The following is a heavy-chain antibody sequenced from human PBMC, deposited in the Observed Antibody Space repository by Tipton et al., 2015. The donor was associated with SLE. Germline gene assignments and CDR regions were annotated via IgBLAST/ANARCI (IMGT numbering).Heavy chain of an antibody. CDR3: ALGYQPDYYYYGMDV. J-gene: IGHJ6*02. CDR2: IKQDGSEK. D-gene: IGHD2-2*01. V-gene: IGHV3-7*01. CDR1: GFTFSSYW. Sequence: SLRLSCAASGFTFSSYWMSWVRQAPGKGLEWGANIKQDGSEKYYVDSVRGRFTISRDNAKNSLYLQMNSLRAEDTAVYYCALGYQPDYYYYGMDVWGQGTTVTVSS.